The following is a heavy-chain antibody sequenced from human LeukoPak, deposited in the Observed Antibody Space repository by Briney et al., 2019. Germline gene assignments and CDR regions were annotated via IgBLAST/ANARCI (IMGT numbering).Heavy chain of an antibody. CDR1: GLTFSKYA. CDR3: AEDIGQGNTFGSSEEDY. V-gene: IGHV3-23*01. D-gene: IGHD1-26*01. CDR2: ISESGTGT. J-gene: IGHJ4*02. Sequence: GGSLRLSCTVSGLTFSKYAMSWVRQAPGKGLEWVSAISESGTGTYYADSVKGRFNTSRYNSKNTLSLHMNNLRADDTGVYYCAEDIGQGNTFGSSEEDYWGQGTLVTVSS.